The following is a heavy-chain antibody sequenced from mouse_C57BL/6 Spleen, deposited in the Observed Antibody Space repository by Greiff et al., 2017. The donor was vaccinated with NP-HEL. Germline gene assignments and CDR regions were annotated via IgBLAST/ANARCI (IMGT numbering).Heavy chain of an antibody. CDR1: GYTFTDYY. D-gene: IGHD2-4*01. V-gene: IGHV1-26*01. Sequence: VQLQQSGPELVKPGASVKISCKASGYTFTDYYMNWVKQSHGKSLEWIGDINPNNGGTSYNQKFKGKATLTVDKSSSTAYMELRSLTSEDSAVYYCASHKIYYDYDGFAYWGQGTLVTVSA. CDR2: INPNNGGT. CDR3: ASHKIYYDYDGFAY. J-gene: IGHJ3*01.